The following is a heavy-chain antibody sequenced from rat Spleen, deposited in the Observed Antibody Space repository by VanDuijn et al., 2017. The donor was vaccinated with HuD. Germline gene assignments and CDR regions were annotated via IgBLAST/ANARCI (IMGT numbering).Heavy chain of an antibody. Sequence: EVQLVESGGGLVQPGRSLKLSCAASGFTFSDYNMAWVRQAPKKGLEWVATISSDGSSIYYRDSVKGRFTISRDNAKSTLYLQMDSLRSEDTATYYCARHKHPVYFDYWGQGVMVTVSS. V-gene: IGHV5-7*01. J-gene: IGHJ2*01. D-gene: IGHD3-8*01. CDR2: ISSDGSSI. CDR1: GFTFSDYN. CDR3: ARHKHPVYFDY.